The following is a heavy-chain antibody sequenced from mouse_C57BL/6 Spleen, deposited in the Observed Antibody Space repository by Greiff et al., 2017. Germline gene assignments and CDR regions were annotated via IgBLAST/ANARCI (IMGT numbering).Heavy chain of an antibody. V-gene: IGHV1-69*01. D-gene: IGHD3-2*02. CDR3: ARGGTHSSAFAY. CDR2: IDPSDSYT. Sequence: QVQLQQPGAELVMPGASVKLSCKASGYTFTSYWMHWVKQRPGQGLEWIGEIDPSDSYTNYNQKFKGKSTLTVDKSSSKAYMQLSSLTSEDSAVYYCARGGTHSSAFAYWGQGTLVTVSA. J-gene: IGHJ3*01. CDR1: GYTFTSYW.